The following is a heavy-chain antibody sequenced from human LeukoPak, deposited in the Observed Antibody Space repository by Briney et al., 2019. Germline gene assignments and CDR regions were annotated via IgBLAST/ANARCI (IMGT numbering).Heavy chain of an antibody. D-gene: IGHD1-14*01. CDR3: AGGSTAEYWFDP. CDR1: GGTFSSYA. J-gene: IGHJ5*02. Sequence: SVKVSCKASGGTFSSYAISWVRQAPGQGLEWMGGIIPIFGTANYAQKFQGRVTITADESTSTAYMELSSLRSEDTAVYYCAGGSTAEYWFDPWGQGTLVTVSS. V-gene: IGHV1-69*13. CDR2: IIPIFGTA.